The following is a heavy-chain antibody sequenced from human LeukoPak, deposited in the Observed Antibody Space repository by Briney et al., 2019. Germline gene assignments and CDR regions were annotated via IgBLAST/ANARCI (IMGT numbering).Heavy chain of an antibody. J-gene: IGHJ4*02. CDR3: AREGHSSSYYVDY. Sequence: ASVKVSCKASGYTFTSYYMHWVRQPPGQGLGWKGIINPSGGSTSYAKKFQGRVTITRDTSTSTVYMELSSLRSEDTAVYYCAREGHSSSYYVDYWGQGTLVTVSS. V-gene: IGHV1-46*01. CDR2: INPSGGST. D-gene: IGHD6-6*01. CDR1: GYTFTSYY.